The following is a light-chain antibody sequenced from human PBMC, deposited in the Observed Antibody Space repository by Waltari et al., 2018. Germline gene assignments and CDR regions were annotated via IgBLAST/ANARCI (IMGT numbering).Light chain of an antibody. V-gene: IGLV2-14*03. CDR3: SSFTTSGTYV. J-gene: IGLJ1*01. CDR1: SSDVGAYNF. Sequence: QSALTQPASVSGSPGQSIAISCAGTSSDVGAYNFVSWYHQHPGKAPKPMIYDVNERPSGVSDRVSGSKSGNTASLTIAGLQAEDETDYYCSSFTTSGTYVFGTGTKVTGL. CDR2: DVN.